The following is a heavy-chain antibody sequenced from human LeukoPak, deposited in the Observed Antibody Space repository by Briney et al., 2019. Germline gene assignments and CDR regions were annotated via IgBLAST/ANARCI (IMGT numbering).Heavy chain of an antibody. CDR1: GFTFSSYA. D-gene: IGHD3-22*01. Sequence: GGSLRLSCAASGFTFSSYAMSWVRQAPGKGVEWVSAISGSGGSTYYADSVKGRFTISRDNSKNTLYLQMNSLRAEDTAVYYCAKEYYYYDSSGYTGTFDRWGQGTLVTVSS. J-gene: IGHJ5*02. CDR2: ISGSGGST. V-gene: IGHV3-23*01. CDR3: AKEYYYYDSSGYTGTFDR.